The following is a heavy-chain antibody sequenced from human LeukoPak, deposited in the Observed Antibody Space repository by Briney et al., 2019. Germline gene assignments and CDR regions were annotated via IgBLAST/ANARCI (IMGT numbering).Heavy chain of an antibody. CDR2: IYYSGST. Sequence: SETLSLTCTVSGGSISSYYWSWIRQPPGKGLEWIGYIYYSGSTNYNPSLKSRVTISVDTSKNQSSLKLSSVTAADTAVYYCARHTVTTQWYFDLWGRGTLVTVSS. D-gene: IGHD4-17*01. CDR1: GGSISSYY. J-gene: IGHJ2*01. CDR3: ARHTVTTQWYFDL. V-gene: IGHV4-59*01.